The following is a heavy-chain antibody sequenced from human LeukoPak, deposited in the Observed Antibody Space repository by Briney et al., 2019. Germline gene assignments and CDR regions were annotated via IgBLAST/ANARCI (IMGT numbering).Heavy chain of an antibody. V-gene: IGHV4-34*01. CDR2: INHSGST. D-gene: IGHD2-15*01. J-gene: IGHJ4*02. CDR1: GGSFSGYY. Sequence: SETLSLTCAVYGGSFSGYYWSWIRLPPGKGLEWIGEINHSGSTNYNPSLKSRVTISVDTSKNQFSLKLTSVTAADTAVYYCAGRYCSGGRCYRALADYWGQGTLVTVSS. CDR3: AGRYCSGGRCYRALADY.